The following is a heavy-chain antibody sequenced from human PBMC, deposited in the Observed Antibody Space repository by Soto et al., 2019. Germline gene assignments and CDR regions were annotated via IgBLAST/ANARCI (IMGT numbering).Heavy chain of an antibody. Sequence: AGGSLRLSCAASGCTFSSYAMSWVRQAPGKGLEWVSAISGSGGSTYYADSVKGRFTISRDNSKNTLYLQMNSLRAEDTAVYYCAKTILEWFPPTYYYYGMDVWGQGTTVTVSS. D-gene: IGHD3-3*01. CDR2: ISGSGGST. J-gene: IGHJ6*02. CDR3: AKTILEWFPPTYYYYGMDV. V-gene: IGHV3-23*01. CDR1: GCTFSSYA.